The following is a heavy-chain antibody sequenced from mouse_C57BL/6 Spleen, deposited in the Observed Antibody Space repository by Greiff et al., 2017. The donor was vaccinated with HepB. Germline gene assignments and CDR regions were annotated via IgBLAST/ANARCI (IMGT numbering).Heavy chain of an antibody. CDR2: IDPSDSYT. J-gene: IGHJ1*03. Sequence: QVQLQQPGAELVMPGASVKLSCKASGYTFTSYWMHWVKQRPGQGLEWIGEIDPSDSYTNYNQKFKGKSTLTVDKSSSTAYMQLSSLTSEDSAVYYCARLVYYGHGDFDVWGTGTTVTVSS. D-gene: IGHD1-1*02. V-gene: IGHV1-69*01. CDR1: GYTFTSYW. CDR3: ARLVYYGHGDFDV.